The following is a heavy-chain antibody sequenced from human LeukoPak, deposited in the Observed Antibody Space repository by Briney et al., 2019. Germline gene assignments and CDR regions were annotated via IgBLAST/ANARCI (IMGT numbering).Heavy chain of an antibody. J-gene: IGHJ4*02. CDR3: ASENYYGSGSSAPFDY. D-gene: IGHD3-10*01. V-gene: IGHV1-8*01. CDR1: GYTFTSYD. CDR2: MNPNSGNT. Sequence: ASVKVSCKASGYTFTSYDINWVRQATGQGLEWMGWMNPNSGNTGYAQKFQGRVTMTRNTSISTAYMELSSLRSDDTAVYYCASENYYGSGSSAPFDYWGQGTLVTVSS.